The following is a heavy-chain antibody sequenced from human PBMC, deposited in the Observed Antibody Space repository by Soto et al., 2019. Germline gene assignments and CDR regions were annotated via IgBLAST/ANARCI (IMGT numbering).Heavy chain of an antibody. J-gene: IGHJ5*02. V-gene: IGHV4-39*01. D-gene: IGHD3-10*01. Sequence: SETLSLTCTVSGGSISSSSYYWGWIRQPPGKGLEWIGSIYYSGSTYYNPSLKSRVTISVDPSKNQFSLKLSSVTAADTAVYYCARLVLLWFGESPGGFDPWGQGTLVTVPS. CDR3: ARLVLLWFGESPGGFDP. CDR2: IYYSGST. CDR1: GGSISSSSYY.